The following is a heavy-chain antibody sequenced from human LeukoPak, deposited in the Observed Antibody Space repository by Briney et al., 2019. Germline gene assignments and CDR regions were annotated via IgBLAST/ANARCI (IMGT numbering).Heavy chain of an antibody. D-gene: IGHD3-22*01. Sequence: SETLSLTCTVSGDSISSRSYCWGWIRQPPGKGLEWIGSIYYSGSTYYNPSLKSPVTISVATSKNHFSLKLSSVTAADTAVYSCARVRGGDSSGYYCDYWGQGTLVTVSS. CDR3: ARVRGGDSSGYYCDY. V-gene: IGHV4-39*07. CDR2: IYYSGST. J-gene: IGHJ4*02. CDR1: GDSISSRSYC.